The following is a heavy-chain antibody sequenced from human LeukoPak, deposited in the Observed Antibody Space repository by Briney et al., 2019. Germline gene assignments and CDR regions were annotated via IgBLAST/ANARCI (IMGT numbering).Heavy chain of an antibody. V-gene: IGHV4-34*01. J-gene: IGHJ4*02. CDR3: TRAVAGHPD. CDR1: GVPFSNYY. Sequence: SETLSLTCSVSGVPFSNYYWSWVRQSPRQGLEWIGEINHSGYTNYNPSLKSRVTMSIDTSKNQFSLILTSVTAADAGVYYCTRAVAGHPDWGQGTLVTVSS. CDR2: INHSGYT. D-gene: IGHD6-19*01.